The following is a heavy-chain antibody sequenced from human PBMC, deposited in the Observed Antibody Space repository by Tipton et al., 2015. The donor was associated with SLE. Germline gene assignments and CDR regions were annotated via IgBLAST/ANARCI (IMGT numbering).Heavy chain of an antibody. J-gene: IGHJ4*02. CDR2: ISSSSSTI. D-gene: IGHD3-22*01. CDR1: GFTFSSYS. Sequence: SLRLSCAASGFTFSSYSMNWVRQAPGKGLEWVSYISSSSSTIYYADSVKGRFTISRDNAKNSLYLQMNSLRAEDTAVYYCARAPLGLVTMIVVVITLFDYWGQGTLVTGSP. CDR3: ARAPLGLVTMIVVVITLFDY. V-gene: IGHV3-48*01.